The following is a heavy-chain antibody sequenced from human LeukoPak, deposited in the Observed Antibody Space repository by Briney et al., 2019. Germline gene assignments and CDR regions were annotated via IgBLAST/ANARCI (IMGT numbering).Heavy chain of an antibody. CDR3: AKDPKNNGYSDGSFAY. CDR2: IRNDGTHE. J-gene: IGHJ4*02. Sequence: GGSLRLSCTASGFTFNIFGMYWVRQAPGKGLEWVAFIRNDGTHEKYGDSVKGRFTISRDNSKNTLYLLMNSLRGEDTAIYYCAKDPKNNGYSDGSFAYGGQETLVSVPS. D-gene: IGHD3-22*01. V-gene: IGHV3-30*02. CDR1: GFTFNIFG.